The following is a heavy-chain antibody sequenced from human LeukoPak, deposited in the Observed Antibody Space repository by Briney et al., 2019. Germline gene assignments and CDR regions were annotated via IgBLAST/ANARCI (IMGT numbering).Heavy chain of an antibody. CDR2: IIPIFGTA. V-gene: IGHV1-69*05. J-gene: IGHJ3*02. CDR3: ASKPRRYSGYVGEDAFDI. Sequence: SVKVSCKASGGTFSSYAISWVRQAPGQGLEWMGRIIPIFGTANYAQKFQGRVTITTDESTSTAYMELSSLRSEDTAAYYCASKPRRYSGYVGEDAFDIWGQGTMVTVSS. D-gene: IGHD5-12*01. CDR1: GGTFSSYA.